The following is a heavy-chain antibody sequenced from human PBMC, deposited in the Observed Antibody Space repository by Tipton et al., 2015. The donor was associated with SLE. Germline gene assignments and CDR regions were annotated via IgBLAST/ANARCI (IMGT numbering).Heavy chain of an antibody. CDR3: ARALNNGWRLGDRFDP. CDR2: INHSGST. CDR1: GFTFSSYW. Sequence: LRLSCAASGFTFSSYWMSWVRQAPGKGLEWIGEINHSGSTNYNPSLKSRVTISVDTSKNQFSLNLSSVTAADTAVYYCARALNNGWRLGDRFDPWGQGTLVTVSS. D-gene: IGHD5-24*01. V-gene: IGHV4-34*01. J-gene: IGHJ5*02.